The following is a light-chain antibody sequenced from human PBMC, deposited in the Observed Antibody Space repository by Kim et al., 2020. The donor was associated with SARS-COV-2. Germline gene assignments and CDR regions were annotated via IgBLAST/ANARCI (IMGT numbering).Light chain of an antibody. V-gene: IGKV4-1*01. CDR1: QNLLYASNNKNY. CDR3: QQYSSPPWT. Sequence: RATINCKSSQNLLYASNNKNYLAWYQQKPGQPPKLLIYGATTRESGVPDRFSGGGSGTDFTLTVDSLQPEDVAVYYCQQYSSPPWTFGPGTMLEI. J-gene: IGKJ2*01. CDR2: GAT.